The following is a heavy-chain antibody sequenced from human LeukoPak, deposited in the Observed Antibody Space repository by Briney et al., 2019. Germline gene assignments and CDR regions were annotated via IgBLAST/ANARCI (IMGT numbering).Heavy chain of an antibody. J-gene: IGHJ4*02. CDR3: AREGVPEYYFDY. D-gene: IGHD1-14*01. Sequence: SVKVSCKASGGTFISYAISWVRPAPGQGLEWMGRIIPIFGIANYAQKFQGRVTITADKSTSTAYVELSSLRSEDTAVYYCAREGVPEYYFDYWGQGTLVTV. CDR2: IIPIFGIA. CDR1: GGTFISYA. V-gene: IGHV1-69*04.